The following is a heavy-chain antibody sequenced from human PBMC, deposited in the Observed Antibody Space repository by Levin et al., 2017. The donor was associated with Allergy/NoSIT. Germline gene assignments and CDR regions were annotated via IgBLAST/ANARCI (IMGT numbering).Heavy chain of an antibody. J-gene: IGHJ4*02. V-gene: IGHV1-69*04. CDR1: GGTFSRYV. CDR3: ASSTDFFGSGSYVPPPDD. D-gene: IGHD3-10*01. Sequence: SVKVSCKSSGGTFSRYVSTWVRQAPGQGLEWMGRVIPIIGTAKYAQKVQGRVTITADTSTSTAYMELSSLRSEDTAVYYCASSTDFFGSGSYVPPPDDWGQGTLVTVSS. CDR2: VIPIIGTA.